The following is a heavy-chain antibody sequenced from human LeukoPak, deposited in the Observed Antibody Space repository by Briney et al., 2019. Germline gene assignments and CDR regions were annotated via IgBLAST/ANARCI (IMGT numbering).Heavy chain of an antibody. J-gene: IGHJ4*02. Sequence: GGSLRLSCAASGFTFSSYAMSWVRQAPGKGLEWVSAISDSGGSTYYTDSVKGRFTISRDNSKNTLYLQMNSLRAEDTAVYYCARGTGYSYGRPDDYWGQGTLVTVSS. CDR1: GFTFSSYA. CDR3: ARGTGYSYGRPDDY. CDR2: ISDSGGST. D-gene: IGHD5-18*01. V-gene: IGHV3-23*01.